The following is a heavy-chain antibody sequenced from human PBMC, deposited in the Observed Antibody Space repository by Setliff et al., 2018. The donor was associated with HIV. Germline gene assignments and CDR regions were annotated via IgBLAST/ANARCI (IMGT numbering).Heavy chain of an antibody. V-gene: IGHV1-18*01. CDR1: GYTFSSYS. J-gene: IGHJ3*02. D-gene: IGHD3-10*01. CDR3: AREYFGSGSYVRSFDI. CDR2: ISGYNGHT. Sequence: ASVKVSCKASGYTFSSYSISWVRQAPGQGLEWMGWISGYNGHTNYAQKFQGRVIMTTDTSTSTAYMELRSLRSDDTAVYCCAREYFGSGSYVRSFDIWGQGTLVTVSS.